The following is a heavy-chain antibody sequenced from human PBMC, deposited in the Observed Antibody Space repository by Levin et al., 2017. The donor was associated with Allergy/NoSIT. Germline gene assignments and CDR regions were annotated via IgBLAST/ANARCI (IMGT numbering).Heavy chain of an antibody. Sequence: ASVKVSCKASGYTFTSYAMHWVRQAPGQRLEWMGWINAGNGNTKYSQKFQGRVTITRDTSASTAYMELSSLRSEDTAVYYCARPLVAKHAFDIWGQGTMVTVSS. CDR1: GYTFTSYA. V-gene: IGHV1-3*01. CDR3: ARPLVAKHAFDI. CDR2: INAGNGNT. D-gene: IGHD2-15*01. J-gene: IGHJ3*02.